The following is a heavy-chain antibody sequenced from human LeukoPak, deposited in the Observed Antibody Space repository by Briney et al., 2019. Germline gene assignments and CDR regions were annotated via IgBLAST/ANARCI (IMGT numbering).Heavy chain of an antibody. CDR2: ISYDGSNK. V-gene: IGHV3-30-3*01. J-gene: IGHJ4*02. CDR1: GFTFSSYA. CDR3: ARVPGMWIQLWFFDY. D-gene: IGHD5-18*01. Sequence: GGSLRLSCAASGFTFSSYAMHWVRQAPGKGLEWVAVISYDGSNKYYADSVKGRFTISRDNSKNTLYLQMNSLRAEDTAVYYCARVPGMWIQLWFFDYWGQGTLVTVSS.